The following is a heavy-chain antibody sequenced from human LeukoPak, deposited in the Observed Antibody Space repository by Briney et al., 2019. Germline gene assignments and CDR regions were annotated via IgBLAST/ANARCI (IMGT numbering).Heavy chain of an antibody. CDR2: INPNSGGT. J-gene: IGHJ3*02. CDR1: GYTFTGYY. V-gene: IGHV1-2*02. Sequence: ASVKVSCKASGYTFTGYYMHWVRQAPGQGLEWMGWINPNSGGTNYAQKFQGRVTMTEDTSTDTAYMELSSLRSADTAVYYCATALLTGNHDAFDIWGQGTMVTVSS. D-gene: IGHD2-15*01. CDR3: ATALLTGNHDAFDI.